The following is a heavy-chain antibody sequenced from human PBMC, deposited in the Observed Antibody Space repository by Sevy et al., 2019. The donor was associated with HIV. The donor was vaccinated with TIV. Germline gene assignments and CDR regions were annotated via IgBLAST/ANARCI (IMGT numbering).Heavy chain of an antibody. Sequence: GGSLRLSCTASGFTFSSYWMSWVRQAPGKGLEWVANIKQDGSEKYYVDSVKGRFTISRDNAKNSLYLQMNSLRAEDTAVYYCVRVDTTVVTSDAFDIWGQGTMVTVSS. CDR3: VRVDTTVVTSDAFDI. CDR1: GFTFSSYW. D-gene: IGHD4-17*01. CDR2: IKQDGSEK. J-gene: IGHJ3*02. V-gene: IGHV3-7*03.